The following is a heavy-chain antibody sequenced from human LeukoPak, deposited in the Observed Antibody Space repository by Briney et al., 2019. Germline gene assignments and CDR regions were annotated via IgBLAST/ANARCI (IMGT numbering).Heavy chain of an antibody. D-gene: IGHD2-8*02. CDR1: GGSISSRPYS. V-gene: IGHV4-39*01. CDR2: FHYYGTT. CDR3: TTRPTGFPNWVDP. Sequence: SETLSHTCTVSGGSISSRPYSCGWIRQPPGKRLEWIGTFHYYGTTYYNPSLESRVTTSVDTSKNRFSLNLRSVTAADTAVYYCTTRPTGFPNWVDPWGEGTLVTVSS. J-gene: IGHJ5*02.